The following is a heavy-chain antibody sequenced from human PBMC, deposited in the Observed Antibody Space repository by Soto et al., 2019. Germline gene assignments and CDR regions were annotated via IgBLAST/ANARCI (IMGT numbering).Heavy chain of an antibody. D-gene: IGHD2-15*01. CDR3: ATTPLYCSGGSCQDY. V-gene: IGHV3-9*01. J-gene: IGHJ4*02. CDR2: ISWNSGSI. CDR1: GFTFDDYA. Sequence: EVQLVESGGGLVQPGRSLRLSCAASGFTFDDYAMHWVRQAPGKGLEWVSGISWNSGSIGYADSVNGRFTISRDNAKNSLYLQMNSLRAEDTALYYCATTPLYCSGGSCQDYWGQGTLVTVSS.